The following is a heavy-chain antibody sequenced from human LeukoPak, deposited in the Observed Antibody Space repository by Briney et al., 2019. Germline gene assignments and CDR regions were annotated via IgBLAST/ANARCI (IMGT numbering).Heavy chain of an antibody. CDR3: AREVGLGSSWYGWFDP. CDR1: GYTLTELS. D-gene: IGHD6-13*01. Sequence: ASVKVSCKVSGYTLTELSMHWVRQAPGKGLEWMGGFDPEDGETIYAQKFQGRVTMTEDTSTDTAYMELSSLRSEDTAVYYCAREVGLGSSWYGWFDPWGQGTLVTVSS. CDR2: FDPEDGET. V-gene: IGHV1-24*01. J-gene: IGHJ5*02.